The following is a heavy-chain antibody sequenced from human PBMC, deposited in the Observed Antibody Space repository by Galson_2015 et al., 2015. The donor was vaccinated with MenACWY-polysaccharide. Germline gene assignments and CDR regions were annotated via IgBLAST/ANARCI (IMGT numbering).Heavy chain of an antibody. D-gene: IGHD3-16*01. V-gene: IGHV3-74*01. CDR3: ARDPLWDRTVGFDY. CDR2: INSDGTSK. Sequence: SLRLSCVASGFTFSSDWMHWVRQAPGKGLVWISRINSDGTSKTYADSVKGRFTISRDNAKNTLYLQMNSLRAEDTAVYYCARDPLWDRTVGFDYWGQGTLVTVSS. CDR1: GFTFSSDW. J-gene: IGHJ4*02.